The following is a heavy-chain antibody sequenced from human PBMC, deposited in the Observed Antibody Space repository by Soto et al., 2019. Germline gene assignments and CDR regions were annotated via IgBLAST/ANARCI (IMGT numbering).Heavy chain of an antibody. CDR1: GGSISSYY. D-gene: IGHD4-17*01. J-gene: IGHJ6*03. V-gene: IGHV4-59*01. Sequence: SETLSLTCTVSGGSISSYYWSWIRQPPGKGLEWIGYIYYSGSTNYNPSLKSRVTISVDTSKDQFSLKLSSVTAADTAVYYCARMARVTYYYMDVWGKGTAVTVSS. CDR3: ARMARVTYYYMDV. CDR2: IYYSGST.